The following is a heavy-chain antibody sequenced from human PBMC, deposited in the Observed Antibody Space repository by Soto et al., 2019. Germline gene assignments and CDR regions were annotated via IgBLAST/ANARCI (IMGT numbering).Heavy chain of an antibody. V-gene: IGHV3-33*08. CDR1: GFTFSSYG. J-gene: IGHJ6*02. Sequence: GGSLRLSCAAFGFTFSSYGMHWVRQATGKWLEWVSVIGYDGSNKYYADSVKGRFTISRDNAKNTLYLQMNILRAEDPAVYDFASTGIVVVPAAYGTTHNYSYYGMAVWGQGTTVTVSS. CDR3: ASTGIVVVPAAYGTTHNYSYYGMAV. D-gene: IGHD2-2*01. CDR2: IGYDGSNK.